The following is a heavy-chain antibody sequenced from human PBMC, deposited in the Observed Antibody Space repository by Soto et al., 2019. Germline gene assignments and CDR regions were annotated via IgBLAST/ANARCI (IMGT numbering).Heavy chain of an antibody. D-gene: IGHD6-13*01. V-gene: IGHV1-46*01. CDR2: INPSGGST. CDR3: ARGARVAAYYYGMDV. CDR1: GYTFTSYY. Sequence: ASVKVSCKASGYTFTSYYMHWVRQAPGQGLEWTGIINPSGGSTSYAQKFQGRVTMTRDTSTSTVYMELSSLRSEDTAVYYCARGARVAAYYYGMDVWGQGTTVTVSS. J-gene: IGHJ6*02.